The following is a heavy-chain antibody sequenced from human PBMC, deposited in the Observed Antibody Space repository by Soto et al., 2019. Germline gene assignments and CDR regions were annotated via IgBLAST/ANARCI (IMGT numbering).Heavy chain of an antibody. V-gene: IGHV4-59*01. Sequence: SETLSHTCTVSGGSTRSYYWSWIRQSPGKGLEWIGYSSHSGSTNYNPSLKSRVTISVDTSKSQLSLKLSSVTAADTAFYYCARHIITMTRDSYSDMDGWGQGPTVTVSS. J-gene: IGHJ6*02. CDR3: ARHIITMTRDSYSDMDG. CDR2: SSHSGST. CDR1: GGSTRSYY. D-gene: IGHD3-3*01.